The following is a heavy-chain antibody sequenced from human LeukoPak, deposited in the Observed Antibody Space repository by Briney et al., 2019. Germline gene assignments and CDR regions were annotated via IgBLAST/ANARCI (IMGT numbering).Heavy chain of an antibody. V-gene: IGHV3-30*04. CDR3: AKDLGGKQWLGQNGAFDI. CDR2: ISYDGSNK. J-gene: IGHJ3*02. CDR1: GFTFSSYA. D-gene: IGHD6-19*01. Sequence: GRSLRLSCAASGFTFSSYAMHWVRQAPGKGLEWVAVISYDGSNKYYADSVKGRFTISRDNSKNTLYLQMNSLRAEDTAAYYCAKDLGGKQWLGQNGAFDIWGQGTMVTVSS.